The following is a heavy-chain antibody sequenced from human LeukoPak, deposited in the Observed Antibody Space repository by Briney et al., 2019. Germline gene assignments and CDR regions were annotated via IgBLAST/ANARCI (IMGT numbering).Heavy chain of an antibody. J-gene: IGHJ4*02. CDR3: ARVWWELPGPFDY. CDR1: GYTFTGYY. CDR2: INPNSGGT. V-gene: IGHV1-2*02. Sequence: GASVKVSCKASGYTFTGYYMHWVRQAPGQGLEWMGWINPNSGGTNYAQKFQGRVTMTRNTSISTAYMELSSLRSEDTAVYYCARVWWELPGPFDYWGQGTLVTVSS. D-gene: IGHD1-26*01.